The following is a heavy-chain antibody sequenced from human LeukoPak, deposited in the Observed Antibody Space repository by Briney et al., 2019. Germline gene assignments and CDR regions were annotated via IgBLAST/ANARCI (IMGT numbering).Heavy chain of an antibody. J-gene: IGHJ2*01. CDR1: GFTFSSYA. V-gene: IGHV3-30-3*01. D-gene: IGHD5-12*01. Sequence: QPGRSLRLSCAASGFTFSSYAMHWVRQAPGKGLEWVAVISYDGSNKYYADSVKGRFTISRDNSKNTLYLQMNSLRAEDTAVYYCAREGYDGNSDWYFDLWGRGTLVTVSS. CDR3: AREGYDGNSDWYFDL. CDR2: ISYDGSNK.